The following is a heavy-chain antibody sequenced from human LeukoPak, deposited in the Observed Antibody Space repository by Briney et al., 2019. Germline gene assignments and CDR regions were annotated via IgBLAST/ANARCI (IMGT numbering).Heavy chain of an antibody. CDR1: GGSISSYY. D-gene: IGHD1-14*01. V-gene: IGHV4-59*01. Sequence: SETLSLTCIVSGGSISSYYWSWIRPPAGKGLGWIGYIYYSGSTNYNPSLKSRVTISVDTSKNQFSLKLSSVTAADTAVYYCARGDRAVYFDYWGQGTQVTVST. J-gene: IGHJ4*02. CDR2: IYYSGST. CDR3: ARGDRAVYFDY.